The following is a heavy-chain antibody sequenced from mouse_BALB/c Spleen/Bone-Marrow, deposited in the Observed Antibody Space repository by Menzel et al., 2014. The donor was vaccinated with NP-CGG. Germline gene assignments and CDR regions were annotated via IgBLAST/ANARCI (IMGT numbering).Heavy chain of an antibody. CDR2: IYPGDDAT. Sequence: QVQLQQSGAELVRPGSSVKISCKASGYEFSNYWMNWVKQRPGQGLEWIGQIYPGDDATNYNGKFKGKATLTADKSSSTAYMQLSSLISEDSAVYYCARFYYRYDDSTMDYWGQGTSVTVSS. V-gene: IGHV1-80*01. CDR3: ARFYYRYDDSTMDY. D-gene: IGHD2-14*01. J-gene: IGHJ4*01. CDR1: GYEFSNYW.